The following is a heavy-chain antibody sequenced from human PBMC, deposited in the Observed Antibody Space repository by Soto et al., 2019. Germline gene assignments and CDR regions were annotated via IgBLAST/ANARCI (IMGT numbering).Heavy chain of an antibody. CDR3: TTDLPPEVGATPLFDY. Sequence: GGSLRLSCAASGFTFSNAWMSWVRQAPGKGLEWVGRIKSKTDGGTTDYAAPVKGRFTISRDDSKNTLYLQMNRLKTEYTAVYYCTTDLPPEVGATPLFDYWGHGTLVTVSS. D-gene: IGHD1-26*01. CDR1: GFTFSNAW. V-gene: IGHV3-15*01. CDR2: IKSKTDGGTT. J-gene: IGHJ4*01.